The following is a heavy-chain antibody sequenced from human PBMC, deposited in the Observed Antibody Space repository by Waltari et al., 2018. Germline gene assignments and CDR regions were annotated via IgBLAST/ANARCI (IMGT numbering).Heavy chain of an antibody. J-gene: IGHJ4*02. Sequence: ELQLVESGGGLVQPGGSLRLSCAASGFIFSSYWRHWVRQAAGKGLVLVSQINMDGRITNYVDSVKGRFTISRDNAKNTLFLQMNSLSAEDTAVYYCVLYSSSFLGDCWGQGTLVAVSS. V-gene: IGHV3-74*01. CDR2: INMDGRIT. CDR3: VLYSSSFLGDC. CDR1: GFIFSSYW. D-gene: IGHD6-13*01.